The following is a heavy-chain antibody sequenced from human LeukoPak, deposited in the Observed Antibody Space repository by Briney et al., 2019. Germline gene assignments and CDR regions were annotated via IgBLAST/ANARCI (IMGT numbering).Heavy chain of an antibody. CDR1: GGSITGYY. Sequence: SETLSLTCTVSGGSITGYYWSWIRQPPGKGLEWIGYIYYRGSTNYNPFLKSRVTISVDTSKNQFSLNLSSVTAADTAVYYCARVVYNSSGYVYFQHWGQGTLDTVSS. CDR3: ARVVYNSSGYVYFQH. CDR2: IYYRGST. V-gene: IGHV4-59*01. J-gene: IGHJ1*01. D-gene: IGHD3-22*01.